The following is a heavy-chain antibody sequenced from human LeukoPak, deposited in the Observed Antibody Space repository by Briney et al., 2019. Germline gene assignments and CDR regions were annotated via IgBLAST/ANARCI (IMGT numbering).Heavy chain of an antibody. CDR2: IYSGGST. V-gene: IGHV3-66*01. Sequence: PGGSLRLSCAASGFTVSSNYMSWVRQAPGKGLEWVSVIYSGGSTYYADSVKGRFTISRDNSKNTLYLQMNSLRAEDTAVYYCARDSGRHGYKKTRRKLDYWGQGTLVTVSS. CDR1: GFTVSSNY. D-gene: IGHD5-24*01. J-gene: IGHJ4*02. CDR3: ARDSGRHGYKKTRRKLDY.